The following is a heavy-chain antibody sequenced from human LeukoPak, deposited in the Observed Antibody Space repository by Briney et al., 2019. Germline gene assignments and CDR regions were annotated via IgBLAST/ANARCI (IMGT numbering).Heavy chain of an antibody. J-gene: IGHJ6*03. CDR2: ITSGGGAM. D-gene: IGHD6-19*01. V-gene: IGHV3-48*03. CDR1: GFTFSSYE. CDR3: ARAMWAASGWTYMAV. Sequence: PGGSLRLSCAASGFTFSSYEMNWVRQAPGKGLEWVSYITSGGGAMYYADSVKGRFTMSRDNAKSSLYLQMNSLRAEDTAVYYCARAMWAASGWTYMAVWGKGTTVTVSS.